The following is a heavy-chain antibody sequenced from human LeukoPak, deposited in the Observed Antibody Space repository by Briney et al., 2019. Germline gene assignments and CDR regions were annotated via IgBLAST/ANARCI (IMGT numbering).Heavy chain of an antibody. Sequence: GASVKVSCKASGGTFSSYAISWVRQDPGQGLEWMGGIIPIFGTANYAQKFQGRVTITADESTSTAYMELSSLRSEDTAVYYCARHTYYYDSSGPGTFDYWGQGTLVTVSS. J-gene: IGHJ4*02. CDR2: IIPIFGTA. D-gene: IGHD3-22*01. CDR3: ARHTYYYDSSGPGTFDY. CDR1: GGTFSSYA. V-gene: IGHV1-69*13.